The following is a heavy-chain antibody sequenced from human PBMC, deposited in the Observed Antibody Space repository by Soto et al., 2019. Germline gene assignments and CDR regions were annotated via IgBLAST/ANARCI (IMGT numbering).Heavy chain of an antibody. CDR2: ISYDGSNK. CDR1: GFTFSSYA. J-gene: IGHJ6*02. Sequence: PGGSLRLSCAASGFTFSSYAMHWVRQAPGKGLEWVAVISYDGSNKYYADSVKGRFTISRDNSKNTLYLQMNSLRAEDTAVYYWARGPPGLNIEYYYYGMDVWGQGTTVTVS. CDR3: ARGPPGLNIEYYYYGMDV. V-gene: IGHV3-30-3*01. D-gene: IGHD3-9*01.